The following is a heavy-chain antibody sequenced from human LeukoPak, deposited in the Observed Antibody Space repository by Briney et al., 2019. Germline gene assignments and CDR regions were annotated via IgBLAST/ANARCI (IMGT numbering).Heavy chain of an antibody. J-gene: IGHJ4*02. CDR2: IYYSGST. Sequence: SQTLSLTCTVSGGSISSGDYYWSWIRQPPGKGLEWIGYIYYSGSTYYNPSLKSRVTISVDTSKNQFSLKLSSVTAADTAVYYCARVDAGYCSGGSCYSFDYWAQGPRVPFS. CDR3: ARVDAGYCSGGSCYSFDY. D-gene: IGHD2-15*01. V-gene: IGHV4-30-4*01. CDR1: GGSISSGDYY.